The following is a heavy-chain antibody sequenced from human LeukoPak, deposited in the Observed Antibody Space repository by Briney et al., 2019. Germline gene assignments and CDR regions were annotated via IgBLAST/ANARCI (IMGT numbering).Heavy chain of an antibody. D-gene: IGHD3-10*01. J-gene: IGHJ4*02. CDR3: ARGAGYYGSGSYYTLDY. Sequence: GGSLRLSCAVSGLTFSIYGMHWVRQAPGKGLEWVAVISYDGSNKYYADSVKGRFTISRDNSKNTLYLQMNSLRAEDTAVYYCARGAGYYGSGSYYTLDYWGQGTLVTVSS. CDR1: GLTFSIYG. V-gene: IGHV3-30*19. CDR2: ISYDGSNK.